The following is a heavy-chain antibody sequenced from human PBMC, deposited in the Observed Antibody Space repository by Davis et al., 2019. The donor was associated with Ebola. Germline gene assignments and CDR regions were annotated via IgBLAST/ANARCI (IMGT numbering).Heavy chain of an antibody. CDR3: ARRGEWLRSYHMDV. CDR2: FYYDGTT. D-gene: IGHD5-12*01. CDR1: GGPMTNNY. Sequence: PSETLSLTCNVSGGPMTNNYWSWIRQPPGKGLEWIGHFYYDGTTNYNPSLKSRLTLSVDTSKNQFSLKVNSVTAADTAVYYCARRGEWLRSYHMDVWGKGTTVTVSS. J-gene: IGHJ6*03. V-gene: IGHV4-59*08.